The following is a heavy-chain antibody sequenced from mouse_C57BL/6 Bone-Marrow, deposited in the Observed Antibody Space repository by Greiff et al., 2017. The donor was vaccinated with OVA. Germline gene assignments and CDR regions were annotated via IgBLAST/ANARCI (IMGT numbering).Heavy chain of an antibody. D-gene: IGHD4-1*01. CDR2: IYPGGGST. CDR3: AKLGRMGFAY. CDR1: GYTFTNYW. J-gene: IGHJ3*01. V-gene: IGHV1-63*01. Sequence: QVQLQQSGAELVRPGTSVKMSCKASGYTFTNYWLGWAKQRPGHGLEWIGDIYPGGGSTNYNEKFKGKATLTSDKSASTAYMQFSSLTSEDSAIYYCAKLGRMGFAYWGQGTRVTVSA.